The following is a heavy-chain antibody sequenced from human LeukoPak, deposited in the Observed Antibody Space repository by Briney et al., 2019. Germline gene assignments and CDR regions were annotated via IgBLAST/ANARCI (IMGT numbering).Heavy chain of an antibody. J-gene: IGHJ4*02. CDR2: IYPGDSDT. Sequence: GESLKISCKGSGYSFTGYWIGWVRQMPGKGLEWMGIIYPGDSDTRYSPSFQGQVTISADKSISTAYLQWSSLKASDTAMYYCARHDRYSSGFSYFDYWGQGTLVTVSS. CDR3: ARHDRYSSGFSYFDY. D-gene: IGHD6-19*01. V-gene: IGHV5-51*01. CDR1: GYSFTGYW.